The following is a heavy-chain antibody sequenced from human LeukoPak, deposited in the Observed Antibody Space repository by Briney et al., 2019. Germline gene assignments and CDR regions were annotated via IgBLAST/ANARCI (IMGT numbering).Heavy chain of an antibody. CDR2: ISSSSSYT. Sequence: GGSLRLSCAASGFSFSDYYMSWKRQAPGKGLEWVSYISSSSSYTNYADSVKGRFTISRDNAKNSLYLQMDSLRDDDTAVYYCARAYGSGSHGYWGQETLGTVSS. D-gene: IGHD3-10*01. CDR3: ARAYGSGSHGY. CDR1: GFSFSDYY. V-gene: IGHV3-11*05. J-gene: IGHJ4*02.